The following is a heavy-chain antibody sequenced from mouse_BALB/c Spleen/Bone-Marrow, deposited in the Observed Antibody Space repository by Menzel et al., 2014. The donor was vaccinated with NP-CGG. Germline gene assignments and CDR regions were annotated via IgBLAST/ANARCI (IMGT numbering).Heavy chain of an antibody. V-gene: IGHV1-7*01. CDR2: INPSTGYT. Sequence: QVQLQQSGAVLAKPGASVKMSCKASGYTFTSYWMHWVKQRPGQGLEWIGYINPSTGYTEYNQKFKDKATLTADKSSSTAYMQLSSLTSEDSAVYYCARAGGLRSSWFAYWGQGTLVTVSA. J-gene: IGHJ3*01. D-gene: IGHD1-1*01. CDR3: ARAGGLRSSWFAY. CDR1: GYTFTSYW.